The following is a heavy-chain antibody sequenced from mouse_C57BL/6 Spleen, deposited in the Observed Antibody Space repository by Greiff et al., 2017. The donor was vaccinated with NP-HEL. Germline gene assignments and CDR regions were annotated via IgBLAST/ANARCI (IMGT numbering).Heavy chain of an antibody. D-gene: IGHD2-1*01. Sequence: VQLQQPGAELVRPGSSVKLSCKASGYTFTSYWMHWVKQRPIQGLEWIGNIDPSDSETHYNQKFKDKATLTVDKSSSTAYMQLSSLTSEDSAVYYCARWGNYPYYAMDYWGQGTSVTVSS. CDR3: ARWGNYPYYAMDY. V-gene: IGHV1-52*01. CDR1: GYTFTSYW. J-gene: IGHJ4*01. CDR2: IDPSDSET.